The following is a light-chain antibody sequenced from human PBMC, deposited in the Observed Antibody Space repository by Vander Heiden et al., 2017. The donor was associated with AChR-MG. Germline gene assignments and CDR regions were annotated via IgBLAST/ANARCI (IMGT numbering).Light chain of an antibody. Sequence: DIVLNQSPDSLAVSLGERATINCKSSQSVLNSSNNKNYLAWYQQKPGQPPKLLIYWASTRESGVPDRFSGSGSGTDFTLTISSLQAEDVAVYYCQQYYSIPRTFGQGTKVEIK. J-gene: IGKJ1*01. CDR1: QSVLNSSNNKNY. CDR3: QQYYSIPRT. CDR2: WAS. V-gene: IGKV4-1*01.